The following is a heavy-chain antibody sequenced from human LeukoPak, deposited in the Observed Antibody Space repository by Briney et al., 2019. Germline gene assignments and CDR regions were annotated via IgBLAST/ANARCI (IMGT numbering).Heavy chain of an antibody. J-gene: IGHJ4*02. CDR3: ARHPFATPFDY. V-gene: IGHV4-59*08. D-gene: IGHD2-15*01. CDR2: IYYSGST. CDR1: GGSISSYY. Sequence: PSETLSLTCTVSGGSISSYYWSWIRQPPGKGLEWIGYIYYSGSTNYNPSLKSRVTISVDTSKNQFSLRLSSVTAADTAVYYCARHPFATPFDYWGRGTLVTVSS.